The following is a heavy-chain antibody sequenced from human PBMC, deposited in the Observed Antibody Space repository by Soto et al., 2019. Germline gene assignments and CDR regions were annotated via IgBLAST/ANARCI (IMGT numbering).Heavy chain of an antibody. Sequence: SETLSLTCAVYGGSFSGYYWSWIRQPPGKGLEWIGEINHSGSTNYNPSLKSRVTISVDTSKNQFSLKLSSVTAADTAVYYCASSNCSSTSCYPYWGQGTLVTVSS. V-gene: IGHV4-34*01. CDR1: GGSFSGYY. CDR3: ASSNCSSTSCYPY. J-gene: IGHJ4*02. CDR2: INHSGST. D-gene: IGHD2-2*01.